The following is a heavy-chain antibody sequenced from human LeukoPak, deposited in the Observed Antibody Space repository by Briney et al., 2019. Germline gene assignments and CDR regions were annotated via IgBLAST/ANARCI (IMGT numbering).Heavy chain of an antibody. D-gene: IGHD6-13*01. J-gene: IGHJ4*02. Sequence: GASVYVSSKPSGYTFTSYYMHWVRQSPGQGLEWMGIINPSGGSTSYAQKFQGRVTMTRDTSTSIVYMELRSMRSEDTAVYYCARDSTAGIAAAGYYFDYWGQGTLVTVSS. CDR3: ARDSTAGIAAAGYYFDY. V-gene: IGHV1-46*01. CDR1: GYTFTSYY. CDR2: INPSGGST.